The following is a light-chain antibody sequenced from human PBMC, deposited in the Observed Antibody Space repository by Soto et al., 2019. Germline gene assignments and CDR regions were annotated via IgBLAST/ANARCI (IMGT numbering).Light chain of an antibody. CDR1: SSDVGGYNY. CDR2: DVS. V-gene: IGLV2-14*01. J-gene: IGLJ1*01. CDR3: SSYTSSSTRV. Sequence: ALTQPASVSGSPGQSMTIYCTGTSSDVGGYNYVSWYQQHPGKAPKLMIYDVSNRPSGVSNRFSGSKSGNTASLTISGLQAEDEADYYCSSYTSSSTRVFGTGTKVTVL.